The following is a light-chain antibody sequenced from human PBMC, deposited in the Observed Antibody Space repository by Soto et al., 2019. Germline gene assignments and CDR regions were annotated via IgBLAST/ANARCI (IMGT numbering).Light chain of an antibody. Sequence: DIQMTQSPSTLSASVGDRVTITCRASQSISSWLAWYQQKPGKAPRLLIYKASSLESGVPSRFSGSGSGTEFTLTISSLQPDDFATYYCQQSYSTPRGFGQGTRLEIK. V-gene: IGKV1-5*03. J-gene: IGKJ5*01. CDR1: QSISSW. CDR2: KAS. CDR3: QQSYSTPRG.